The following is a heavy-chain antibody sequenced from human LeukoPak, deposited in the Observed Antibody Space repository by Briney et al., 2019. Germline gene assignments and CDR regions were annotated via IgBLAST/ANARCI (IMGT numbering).Heavy chain of an antibody. CDR2: IYYSGST. D-gene: IGHD2-8*02. CDR1: GGSISSYY. CDR3: ARTGGTIDY. J-gene: IGHJ4*02. Sequence: PSETLSLTCTVSGGSISSYYWSWIRQPPGKGLEWIGYIYYSGSTYYNPSLKSRVTISVDTSKNQFSLKLNSVTAADTAVYYCARTGGTIDYWGQGTLVIVSS. V-gene: IGHV4-59*08.